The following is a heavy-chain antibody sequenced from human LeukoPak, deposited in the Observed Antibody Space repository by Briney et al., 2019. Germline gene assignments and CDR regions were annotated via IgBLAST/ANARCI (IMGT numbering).Heavy chain of an antibody. D-gene: IGHD3/OR15-3a*01. CDR3: AVSLLGLYYFDY. Sequence: GASVKVSCKASGGTFSSYAISWVRQAPGQGLEWMGRIIPIFGIANYAQKFQGRVTITADKSTSTAYMEPSSLRSEDTAVYYCAVSLLGLYYFDYWGQGTLVTVSS. V-gene: IGHV1-69*04. CDR2: IIPIFGIA. CDR1: GGTFSSYA. J-gene: IGHJ4*02.